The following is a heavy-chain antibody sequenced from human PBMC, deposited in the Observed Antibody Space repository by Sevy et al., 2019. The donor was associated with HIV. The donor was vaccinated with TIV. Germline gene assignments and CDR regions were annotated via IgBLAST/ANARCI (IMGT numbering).Heavy chain of an antibody. Sequence: GGSLRLSCAASGFTFSSHWMTWVRQAPGKGLEWVANIKQDGSDKYYVDSVKARFTISRDNGKNSLYLQMNSLRVEDTVVYYWARGGAAISWGLGTLVTVSS. V-gene: IGHV3-7*04. CDR2: IKQDGSDK. CDR3: ARGGAAIS. CDR1: GFTFSSHW. D-gene: IGHD3-3*01. J-gene: IGHJ5*02.